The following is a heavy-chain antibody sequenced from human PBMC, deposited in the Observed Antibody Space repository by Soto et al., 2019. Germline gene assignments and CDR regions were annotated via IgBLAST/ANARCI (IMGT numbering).Heavy chain of an antibody. Sequence: QVTLKESGPVLVKPTETLTLTCTVSGFSLNHPRMGVSWIRQPPGKALEWLAHLFSSDEKSYSTSLRSRLTISKDTSESQVVLTMTNMDPVDTATYYCARMLYYAMEVWGQGTTVTVSS. CDR1: GFSLNHPRMG. V-gene: IGHV2-26*01. CDR3: ARMLYYAMEV. J-gene: IGHJ6*02. CDR2: LFSSDEK.